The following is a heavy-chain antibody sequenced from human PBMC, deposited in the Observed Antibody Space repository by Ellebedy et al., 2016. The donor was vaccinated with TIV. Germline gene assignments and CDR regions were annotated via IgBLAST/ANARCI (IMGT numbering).Heavy chain of an antibody. Sequence: GESLKISXAASGFTFINSAMNWVRQALGKGLEWVASISSRADRTYYADSVKGRFTISRDNFKDTLFLQMDSLRVEDTAVYYCARVVSVADWYFDLWGRGTLVTVSS. V-gene: IGHV3-23*01. CDR1: GFTFINSA. J-gene: IGHJ2*01. D-gene: IGHD6-19*01. CDR2: ISSRADRT. CDR3: ARVVSVADWYFDL.